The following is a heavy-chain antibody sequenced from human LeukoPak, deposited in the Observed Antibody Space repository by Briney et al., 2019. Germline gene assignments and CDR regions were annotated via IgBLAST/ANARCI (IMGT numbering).Heavy chain of an antibody. V-gene: IGHV3-43D*04. D-gene: IGHD3-10*01. CDR2: ISWDGGST. CDR3: AKDMTLWFGELFTYYYGMDV. Sequence: GGSLRLSCAASGFTFDDYAMHWVRHAPGKGLEWVSLISWDGGSTYYADSVKGRFTISRDNSKNSLYLQMNSLRAEDTALYYCAKDMTLWFGELFTYYYGMDVWGKGTTVTVSS. J-gene: IGHJ6*04. CDR1: GFTFDDYA.